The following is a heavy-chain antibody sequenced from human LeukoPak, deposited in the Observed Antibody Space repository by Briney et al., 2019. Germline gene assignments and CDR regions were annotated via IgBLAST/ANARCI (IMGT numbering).Heavy chain of an antibody. CDR2: ISTSSSYI. Sequence: GGSLRLSCAASGFTFSSYGMNWVRQAPGKGLEWVSSISTSSSYIYYADSMKGRFTISRDNARNSLYLQMNSLRAEDTAVYYCARVEGNIMTTTESYFDYWGQGTLVTVSS. V-gene: IGHV3-21*06. D-gene: IGHD5-12*01. J-gene: IGHJ4*02. CDR3: ARVEGNIMTTTESYFDY. CDR1: GFTFSSYG.